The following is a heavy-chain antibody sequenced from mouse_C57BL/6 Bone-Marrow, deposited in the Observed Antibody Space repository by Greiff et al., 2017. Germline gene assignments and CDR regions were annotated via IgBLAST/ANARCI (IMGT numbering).Heavy chain of an antibody. D-gene: IGHD1-1*01. V-gene: IGHV1-18*01. J-gene: IGHJ1*03. CDR1: GYTFTDYN. Sequence: EVKLMESGPELVKPGASVKIPCKASGYTFTDYNMDWVKQSHGKSLEWIGDINPNNGGTIYNQKFKGKATLTVDKSSSTAYMELRSLTSEDTAVYYCARWDYGSSYGYFDVWGTGTTVTVSS. CDR3: ARWDYGSSYGYFDV. CDR2: INPNNGGT.